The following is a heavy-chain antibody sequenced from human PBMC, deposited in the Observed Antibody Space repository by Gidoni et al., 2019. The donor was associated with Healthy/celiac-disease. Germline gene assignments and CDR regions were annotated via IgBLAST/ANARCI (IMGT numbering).Heavy chain of an antibody. CDR3: ARDSPYSSSWYHGMDV. CDR1: GGSISSSSYY. CDR2: IYYSGST. D-gene: IGHD6-13*01. Sequence: QLQLQESGPGLVKPSETLSLTCTVSGGSISSSSYYWGWIRQPPGKGLEWIGSIYYSGSTYYNPSLKSRVTISVDTSKNQFSLKLSSVTAADTAVYYCARDSPYSSSWYHGMDVWGQGTTVTVSS. J-gene: IGHJ6*02. V-gene: IGHV4-39*07.